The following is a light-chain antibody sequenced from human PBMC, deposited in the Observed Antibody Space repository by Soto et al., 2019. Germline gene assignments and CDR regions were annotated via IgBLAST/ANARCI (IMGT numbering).Light chain of an antibody. CDR2: EGS. V-gene: IGLV2-23*01. CDR1: SSDVGSYNL. J-gene: IGLJ1*01. CDR3: CSYAGSYV. Sequence: QSALTQPASVSGSAGQSITISCTGTSSDVGSYNLVSWYQQHPGKAPKLMIYEGSKRPSGVSNRFSGSKSGNTASLTISGLQAEDEADYYCCSYAGSYVFGTGTKLTVL.